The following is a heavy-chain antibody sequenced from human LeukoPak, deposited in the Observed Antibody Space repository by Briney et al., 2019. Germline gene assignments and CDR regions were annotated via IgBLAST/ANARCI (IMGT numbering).Heavy chain of an antibody. CDR1: GGSISSYY. D-gene: IGHD3-10*01. J-gene: IGHJ4*02. Sequence: SETLSLTCTVSGGSISSYYWSWIRQPPGKGLEWIGYIYYSGSTNYNPSLKSRVTISVDTSKNQFSLKLSSVTAADTAVYYCARVVNYYGSGSYFPYYFDYWGQGTLVTVSS. CDR3: ARVVNYYGSGSYFPYYFDY. CDR2: IYYSGST. V-gene: IGHV4-59*12.